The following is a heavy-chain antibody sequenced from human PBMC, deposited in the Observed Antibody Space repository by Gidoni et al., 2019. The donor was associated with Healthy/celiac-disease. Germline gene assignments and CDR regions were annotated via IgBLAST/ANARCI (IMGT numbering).Heavy chain of an antibody. D-gene: IGHD2-15*01. CDR1: GYTFTSYD. CDR2: MNPNSGNS. J-gene: IGHJ5*02. Sequence: QVQLVQSGAEVKKPGASVKVSCKASGYTFTSYDINWVRQATGQGLEWMGWMNPNSGNSGYAQKFQGRVTMTRNTSISTADMELSSLRSEDTAVYYCARRGYCSGGSCSNNWFDPWGQGTLVTVSS. V-gene: IGHV1-8*01. CDR3: ARRGYCSGGSCSNNWFDP.